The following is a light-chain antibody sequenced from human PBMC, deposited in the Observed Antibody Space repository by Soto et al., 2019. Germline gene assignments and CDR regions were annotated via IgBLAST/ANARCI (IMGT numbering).Light chain of an antibody. J-gene: IGLJ2*01. CDR3: CSYAGSYGVV. CDR1: SSDVGGYNY. Sequence: QSVLTQPRSVSGSPGQSVTISCTGTSSDVGGYNYVSWYQQHPGKAPKFMIYDVSKRPSGVPDRFSGSKSGNTASLTISGLQAEDEADYYCCSYAGSYGVVFGGGTKLTVL. CDR2: DVS. V-gene: IGLV2-11*01.